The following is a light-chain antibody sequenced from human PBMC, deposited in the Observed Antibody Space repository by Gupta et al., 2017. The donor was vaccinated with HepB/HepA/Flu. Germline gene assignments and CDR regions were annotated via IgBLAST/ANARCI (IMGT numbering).Light chain of an antibody. CDR2: EAS. CDR1: QSVSSN. CDR3: QQYNDWPSCT. Sequence: IAMTQSPPTLSVSPGERATLSCRASQSVSSNLAWYQQKTGQAPRLLIYEASTRAAGVPARFSGRGSGREFTLTISSLQSEEFAGYYCQQYNDWPSCTFGQGTKVDIK. J-gene: IGKJ2*02. V-gene: IGKV3-15*01.